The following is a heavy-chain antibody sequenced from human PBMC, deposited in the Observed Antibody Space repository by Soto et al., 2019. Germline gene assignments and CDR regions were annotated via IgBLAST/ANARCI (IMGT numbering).Heavy chain of an antibody. J-gene: IGHJ3*02. CDR3: ARAGPVSGNHAFDI. CDR2: IIPIFGAP. V-gene: IGHV1-69*06. Sequence: QVQLVQSGAEVKKPGSSVKVSCKASGGSFSSYAISWVRQAPVQGLEWMGGIIPIFGAPTYAQKFQGRVTIIADKSTSTAYMDLSSLRSEDTALYYCARAGPVSGNHAFDIWGQGTLVTVSS. CDR1: GGSFSSYA. D-gene: IGHD6-19*01.